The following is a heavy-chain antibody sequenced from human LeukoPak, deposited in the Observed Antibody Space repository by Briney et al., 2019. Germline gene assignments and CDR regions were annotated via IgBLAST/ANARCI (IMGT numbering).Heavy chain of an antibody. CDR2: ISSRSSYI. D-gene: IGHD5-18*01. CDR1: GFTFSTYT. V-gene: IGHV3-21*01. Sequence: PGGSLRLSCAASGFTFSTYTMNWVRQAPGKGLEWVSSISSRSSYIYYADSVKGRFTISRDNAKNSLYLQMNSLRAEDTAVYYCAKEGYSYGSWVAVEGYFDYWGQGTLVTVSS. J-gene: IGHJ4*02. CDR3: AKEGYSYGSWVAVEGYFDY.